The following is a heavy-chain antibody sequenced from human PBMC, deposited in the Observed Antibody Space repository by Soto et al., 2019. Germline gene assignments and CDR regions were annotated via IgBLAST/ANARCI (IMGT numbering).Heavy chain of an antibody. D-gene: IGHD3-22*01. Sequence: QLQLQESGPGLVKPSETLSLTCTVSGGSISSSSYYWGCIRQPPGKGLEWIGSIYYIGSTYYNPSLKSRVTISEDTSKNKFSLKLSSVTAADTAVYYCAGRTYYYDSSGYYRDYWGQGTLVTVSS. CDR2: IYYIGST. CDR1: GGSISSSSYY. V-gene: IGHV4-39*01. J-gene: IGHJ4*02. CDR3: AGRTYYYDSSGYYRDY.